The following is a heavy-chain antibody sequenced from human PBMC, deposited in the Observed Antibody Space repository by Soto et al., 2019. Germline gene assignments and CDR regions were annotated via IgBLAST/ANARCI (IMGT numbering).Heavy chain of an antibody. Sequence: EVQLVQSGAEVKKPGESLRISCKGSGYSFTSYWISWVRQMPGKGLEWMGRIDPSDSYTNYSPSFQGHLTISADKSISTAYLQWSSLKASDTAMYYCARLAMATRRGYYGMDVWGQGTTVTVSS. CDR3: ARLAMATRRGYYGMDV. J-gene: IGHJ6*02. CDR1: GYSFTSYW. D-gene: IGHD5-12*01. CDR2: IDPSDSYT. V-gene: IGHV5-10-1*01.